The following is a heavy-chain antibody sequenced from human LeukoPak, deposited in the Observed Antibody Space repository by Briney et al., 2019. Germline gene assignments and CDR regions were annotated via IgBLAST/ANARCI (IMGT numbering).Heavy chain of an antibody. J-gene: IGHJ5*02. CDR2: INHSGST. D-gene: IGHD3-3*01. CDR1: GGSFSGYY. CDR3: AMPYYDFWRGRHNWFDP. V-gene: IGHV4-34*01. Sequence: SETLSLTCAVYGGSFSGYYWSWIRQPPGKGLEWIGEINHSGSTNYNPSLKSRVTISVDTSKNQFSLKLSSVTAADTAVYYCAMPYYDFWRGRHNWFDPWGQGTLVTVSS.